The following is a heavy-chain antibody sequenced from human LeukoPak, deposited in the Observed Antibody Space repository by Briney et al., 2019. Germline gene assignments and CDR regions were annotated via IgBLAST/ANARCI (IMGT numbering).Heavy chain of an antibody. CDR1: GGSISGSSYF. D-gene: IGHD3-10*01. CDR2: IYYSGNT. J-gene: IGHJ4*02. CDR3: ARLKEGIDY. V-gene: IGHV4-39*01. Sequence: SETLSLTCAVSGGSISGSSYFWGWIRQPPGKGLEWIGSIYYSGNTYYNPSLKSRVAISVDTSKNQFSLKLSSVTAADTAVYYCARLKEGIDYWGQGTLVTVSS.